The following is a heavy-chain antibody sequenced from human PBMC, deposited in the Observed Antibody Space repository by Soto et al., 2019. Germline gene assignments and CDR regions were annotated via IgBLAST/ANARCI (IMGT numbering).Heavy chain of an antibody. V-gene: IGHV4-59*01. CDR3: ARRLFGSGWTLDS. Sequence: XTLSLPGDVSGASLTTYECSWIRQAPGKGLEWIGNVYHTGTTDYNSSLKSRVTISVDTSKNQFSLNMNSVTAADTAVYYCARRLFGSGWTLDSWGQGALGTVSS. D-gene: IGHD6-19*01. J-gene: IGHJ4*02. CDR2: VYHTGTT. CDR1: GASLTTYE.